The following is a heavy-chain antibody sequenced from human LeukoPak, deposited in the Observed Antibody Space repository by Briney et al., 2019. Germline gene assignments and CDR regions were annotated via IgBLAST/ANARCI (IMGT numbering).Heavy chain of an antibody. CDR3: ARGFWSGYFYYGMDV. D-gene: IGHD3-3*01. CDR2: INPNSGGT. CDR1: GYTFTSYY. Sequence: ASVKVSCKASGYTFTSYYMHWVRQAPGQGLEWMGWINPNSGGTNYAQKFQGRVTMTRDTSISTAYMELSRLRSDDTAVYYCARGFWSGYFYYGMDVWGQGTTVTVSS. J-gene: IGHJ6*02. V-gene: IGHV1-2*02.